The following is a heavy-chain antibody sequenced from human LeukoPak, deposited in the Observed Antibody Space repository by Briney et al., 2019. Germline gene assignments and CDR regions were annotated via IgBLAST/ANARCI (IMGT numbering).Heavy chain of an antibody. V-gene: IGHV3-30-3*01. CDR3: ARDDCSGGSCYSFQGY. J-gene: IGHJ4*02. CDR1: GFIFTSYA. Sequence: GGSLRLSCAASGFIFTSYAMNWVRQAPGKGLEWVALISFDGSDKYYADSVKGRFTISRDNSKNTLYLQMNSLRAEDTAVYYCARDDCSGGSCYSFQGYWGQGTLVTVSS. D-gene: IGHD2-15*01. CDR2: ISFDGSDK.